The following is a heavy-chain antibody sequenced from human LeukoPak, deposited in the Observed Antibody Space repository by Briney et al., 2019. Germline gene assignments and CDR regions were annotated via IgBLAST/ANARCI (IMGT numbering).Heavy chain of an antibody. D-gene: IGHD5-12*01. J-gene: IGHJ6*03. Sequence: GGSLRLSCAASGFTFSSYGMHWVRQAPGEGLEWLSYISSSRSTIYYADSVKGRFTISRDNAKNSLYLQMNSLRAEDTAVYFCARAGSGTSYYYYYMDVWGKGTTVTVSS. CDR2: ISSSRSTI. CDR1: GFTFSSYG. CDR3: ARAGSGTSYYYYYMDV. V-gene: IGHV3-48*01.